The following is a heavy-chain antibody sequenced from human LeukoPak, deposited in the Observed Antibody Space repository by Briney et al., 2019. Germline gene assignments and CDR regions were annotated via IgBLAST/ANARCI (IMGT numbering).Heavy chain of an antibody. Sequence: GGSLRLSCAASGFTFSTNSMSWVRQAPGKGLEWVSYITSSGSVIHYSDSVRGRFTISRDNAKSSLYLQMNSLRAEDTAVYYCTTGESSSWFRIDAFDIWGQGTMVTVSS. CDR1: GFTFSTNS. D-gene: IGHD6-13*01. V-gene: IGHV3-48*01. CDR3: TTGESSSWFRIDAFDI. CDR2: ITSSGSVI. J-gene: IGHJ3*02.